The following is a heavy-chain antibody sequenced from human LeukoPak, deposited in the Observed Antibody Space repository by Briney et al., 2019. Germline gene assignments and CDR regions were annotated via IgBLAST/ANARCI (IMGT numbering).Heavy chain of an antibody. Sequence: GGSLRLSCAASGFTFSSYEMNWVRQAPGKGLEWVSYISSSGSTIYYADSVKGRFTISRDNSKNTLYLQMNSLRAEDTAVYYCARSQTDSSSSLDAFDIWGQGTMVTVSS. V-gene: IGHV3-48*03. D-gene: IGHD6-6*01. CDR2: ISSSGSTI. CDR3: ARSQTDSSSSLDAFDI. CDR1: GFTFSSYE. J-gene: IGHJ3*02.